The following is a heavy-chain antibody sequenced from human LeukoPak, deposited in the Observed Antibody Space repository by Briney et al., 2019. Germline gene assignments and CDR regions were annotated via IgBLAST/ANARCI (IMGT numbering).Heavy chain of an antibody. CDR3: ATYYYDSSGYRGGYYYYGMDV. J-gene: IGHJ6*02. CDR2: ISSSSTI. CDR1: GFTFSSYS. V-gene: IGHV3-48*01. D-gene: IGHD3-22*01. Sequence: GGSLRLSCAASGFTFSSYSMNWVRQAPGKGLEWVSYISSSSTIHYADSVKGRFTISRDNAKNSLYLQMNSLRAEDTAVYYCATYYYDSSGYRGGYYYYGMDVWGQGTTVTVSS.